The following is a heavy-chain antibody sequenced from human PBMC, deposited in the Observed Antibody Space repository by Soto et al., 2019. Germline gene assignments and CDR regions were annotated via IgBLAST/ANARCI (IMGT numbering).Heavy chain of an antibody. CDR1: GGSVSSGGYL. V-gene: IGHV4-30-4*01. Sequence: QVQLQESGPGLVEPSQTLSLTCTVSGGSVSSGGYLWSWIRQPPGEGLEWIGHIYNSGSTYSNPSLRGRVTISVDPSKSQFSLKLSSVTAADTAVYYCARGPSADKIDFWGQGTLVTVSS. D-gene: IGHD3-3*01. J-gene: IGHJ4*02. CDR3: ARGPSADKIDF. CDR2: IYNSGST.